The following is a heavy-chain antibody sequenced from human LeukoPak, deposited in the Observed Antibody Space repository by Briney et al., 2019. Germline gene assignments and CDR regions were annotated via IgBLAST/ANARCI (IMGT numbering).Heavy chain of an antibody. CDR3: ARLPPPIDY. CDR1: GGSISSSSYY. Sequence: PSETLSLTCTVSGGSISSSSYYWGWIRQPPGKGLEWIGSIYYSGSTYYNPSLKSRVTISVDTSKNQFSLKLSSVTAEDTAVYYCARLPPPIDYWGQGTLVTVSS. CDR2: IYYSGST. V-gene: IGHV4-39*01. D-gene: IGHD2-2*02. J-gene: IGHJ4*02.